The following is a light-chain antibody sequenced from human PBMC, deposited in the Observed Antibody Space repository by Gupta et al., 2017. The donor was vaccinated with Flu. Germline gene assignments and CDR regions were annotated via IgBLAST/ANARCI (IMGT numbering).Light chain of an antibody. CDR2: DVS. V-gene: IGLV2-14*01. CDR3: SSYTSTSTLRV. CDR1: SSDVGGYKY. J-gene: IGLJ3*02. Sequence: QSALTQPASVSGPPGQSITISCTGTSSDVGGYKYVSWYHQHPGKAPKLMIYDVSNRPSGVSYRFSGSKSGNTASLTISGLQTEDEADYYCSSYTSTSTLRVFGGGTKLTVL.